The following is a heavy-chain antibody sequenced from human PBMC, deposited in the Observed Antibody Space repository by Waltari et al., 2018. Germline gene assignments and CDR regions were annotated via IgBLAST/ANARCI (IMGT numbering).Heavy chain of an antibody. J-gene: IGHJ5*02. D-gene: IGHD1-1*01. V-gene: IGHV4-39*07. CDR1: AGSISSSSYY. CDR3: AREGTGRTGWFDA. Sequence: QLQLQESGPGLVKPSETLSLTCTVSAGSISSSSYYWGWIRQHPGKGLEWIGSIYYSGSTYYNSSLKSRVTISVDTSKDQFSLKRGAVTAADTALYYCAREGTGRTGWFDAWGQGTLVTVSS. CDR2: IYYSGST.